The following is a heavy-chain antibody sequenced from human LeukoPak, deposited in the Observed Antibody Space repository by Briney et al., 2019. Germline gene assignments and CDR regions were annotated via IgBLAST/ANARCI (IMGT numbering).Heavy chain of an antibody. CDR3: ARPTYSGSYYWFDY. J-gene: IGHJ4*02. CDR1: GFTFSSYG. CDR2: ISYDGSNK. V-gene: IGHV3-30*03. Sequence: GRSLRLSCAASGFTFSSYGMRWVRQAPGKGLEWVAVISYDGSNKYYADSAKGRFTISRDNSKNTLYLQMNSLRAEDTAVYYCARPTYSGSYYWFDYWGQGTLVTVSS. D-gene: IGHD1-26*01.